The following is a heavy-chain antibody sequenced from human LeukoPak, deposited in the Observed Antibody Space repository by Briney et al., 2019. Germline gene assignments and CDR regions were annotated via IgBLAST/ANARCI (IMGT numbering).Heavy chain of an antibody. D-gene: IGHD3-10*01. CDR2: ISSSSSYI. J-gene: IGHJ4*02. CDR1: GFTFSTYG. CDR3: ARAGMVRGVIIN. Sequence: GGSLRLSCTASGFTFSTYGMHWVRQAPGKGLEWVSSISSSSSYIYYADSVKGRFTISRDNAKNSLYLQINSLRAEDTAVYYCARAGMVRGVIINWGQGTLVTVSS. V-gene: IGHV3-21*01.